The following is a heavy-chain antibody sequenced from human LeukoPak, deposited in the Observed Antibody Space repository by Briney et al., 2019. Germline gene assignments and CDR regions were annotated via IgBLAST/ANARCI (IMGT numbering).Heavy chain of an antibody. Sequence: ASVKVSCKASGYTFTSYDINWVRQATGQGLEWMGWMNPNSGNAGYAQKFQGRVTMARNTSISTAYIELSSLRSEDTAVYYCARVLNYDFWSGLNYWGQGTLVTVSS. D-gene: IGHD3-3*01. CDR2: MNPNSGNA. J-gene: IGHJ4*02. CDR3: ARVLNYDFWSGLNY. CDR1: GYTFTSYD. V-gene: IGHV1-8*01.